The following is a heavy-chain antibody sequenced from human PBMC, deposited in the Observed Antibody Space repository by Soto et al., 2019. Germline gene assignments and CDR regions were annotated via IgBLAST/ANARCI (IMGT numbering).Heavy chain of an antibody. V-gene: IGHV4-59*01. J-gene: IGHJ5*02. CDR3: ARDLRTGTNGTTHWFDP. CDR1: GDSIRSYD. CDR2: IYYSGSA. Sequence: LSLTCSVSGDSIRSYDWSWIRQPPGKGLEWIGYIYYSGSANYNPSLKSRVTMSVDTSKNQFSLRLTSVTAADTAVYYCARDLRTGTNGTTHWFDPWGQGTLVTVSS. D-gene: IGHD1-1*01.